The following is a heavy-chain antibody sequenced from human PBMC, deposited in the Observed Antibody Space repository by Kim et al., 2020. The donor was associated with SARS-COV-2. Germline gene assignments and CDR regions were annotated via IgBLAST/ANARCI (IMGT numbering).Heavy chain of an antibody. D-gene: IGHD5-12*01. CDR1: GFTFSSYS. Sequence: GGSLRLSCAASGFTFSSYSMNWVRQAPGKGLEWVSFISSSSSYIYYADSVKGRFTISRDNAKNSLYLQMNSLRAEDTAVYYCARYIVRAYSSGNYYYYGMDVWGQGNTFTVSS. V-gene: IGHV3-21*01. CDR2: ISSSSSYI. CDR3: ARYIVRAYSSGNYYYYGMDV. J-gene: IGHJ6*02.